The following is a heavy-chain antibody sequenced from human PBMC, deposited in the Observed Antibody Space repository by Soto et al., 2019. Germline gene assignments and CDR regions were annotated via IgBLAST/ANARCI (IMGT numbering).Heavy chain of an antibody. CDR1: GLTFSSYG. Sequence: PGGSLRLSXAASGLTFSSYGMHWVRQAPGKGLEWVAVISYDGSNKYYADSVKGRFTISRDNSKNTLYLQMNSLRAEDTAVYYCAKHGEDYDILTGLRSKVTDYWGQGTLVTVSS. CDR2: ISYDGSNK. CDR3: AKHGEDYDILTGLRSKVTDY. V-gene: IGHV3-30*18. D-gene: IGHD3-9*01. J-gene: IGHJ4*02.